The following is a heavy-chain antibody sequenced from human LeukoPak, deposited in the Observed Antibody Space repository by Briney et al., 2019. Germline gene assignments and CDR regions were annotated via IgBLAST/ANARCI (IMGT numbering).Heavy chain of an antibody. CDR3: ARGSTARYYYDRSGYYRGAFDY. CDR2: ISGYNGNT. CDR1: GYTFTGYY. D-gene: IGHD3-22*01. J-gene: IGHJ4*02. Sequence: ASVKVSCKASGYTFTGYYMHWVRQAPGQGLEWMGWISGYNGNTNYAQKLQGRVTMTTDTSTSTAYMELRSLRSDDTAVYYCARGSTARYYYDRSGYYRGAFDYWGQGTLVTVSS. V-gene: IGHV1-18*04.